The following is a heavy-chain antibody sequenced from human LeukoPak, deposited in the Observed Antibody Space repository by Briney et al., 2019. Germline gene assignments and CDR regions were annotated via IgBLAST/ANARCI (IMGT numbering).Heavy chain of an antibody. J-gene: IGHJ4*02. CDR3: ARAYYYDSSAAIDY. CDR2: INHRGGT. V-gene: IGHV4-34*01. CDR1: GGSFSGYY. Sequence: PSETLSLTCGVYGGSFSGYYWNWIRQPPGMGLEWIGEINHRGGTGYNPSLKSRVTMSVDTPKSVFSLKLSSVTAADTAVYYCARAYYYDSSAAIDYWGQGILVTVSS. D-gene: IGHD3-22*01.